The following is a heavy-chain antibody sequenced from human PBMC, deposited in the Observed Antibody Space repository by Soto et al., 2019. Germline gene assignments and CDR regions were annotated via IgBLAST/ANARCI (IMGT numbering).Heavy chain of an antibody. CDR1: GDSVTSHY. D-gene: IGHD1-7*01. V-gene: IGHV4-59*02. Sequence: SETLSLTCSFSGDSVTSHYLTWIRQSPEKGLEWIGYMHYTGFSHYNPSLKSRVTISVDTSKNQFSLKLSSVTAADTAVYYCARGNSVNFYYNYYGMDVWGQGTTVTVSS. CDR2: MHYTGFS. J-gene: IGHJ6*02. CDR3: ARGNSVNFYYNYYGMDV.